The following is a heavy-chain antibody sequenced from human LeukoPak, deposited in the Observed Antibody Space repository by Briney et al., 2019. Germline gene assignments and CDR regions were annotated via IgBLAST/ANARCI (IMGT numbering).Heavy chain of an antibody. Sequence: SETLSLTCAVYGGSFSGYDWSWIRQPPGKGLEWIGEINHSGSTNYNPSLKSRVTISVDTSKNQFSLKLSSVTAADTAVYYCARTNVDIVAEYYFDYWGQGTLVTVSS. CDR1: GGSFSGYD. CDR2: INHSGST. D-gene: IGHD5-12*01. V-gene: IGHV4-34*01. J-gene: IGHJ4*02. CDR3: ARTNVDIVAEYYFDY.